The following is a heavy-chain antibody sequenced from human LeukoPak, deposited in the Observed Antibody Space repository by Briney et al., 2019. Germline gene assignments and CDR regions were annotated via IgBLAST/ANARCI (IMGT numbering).Heavy chain of an antibody. CDR2: IYNSGST. V-gene: IGHV4-4*07. J-gene: IGHJ3*02. D-gene: IGHD1-1*01. CDR3: ARGLERRTGSDAFDI. CDR1: GGSIRSYY. Sequence: ASETLSLTCTGSGGSIRSYYWSLIRQPAGKRLEWLGPIYNSGSTNYSPSLKSRVPMSLGTSKNQFSLKLSTVTAADTAVYYCARGLERRTGSDAFDIWGQGTMVTVSS.